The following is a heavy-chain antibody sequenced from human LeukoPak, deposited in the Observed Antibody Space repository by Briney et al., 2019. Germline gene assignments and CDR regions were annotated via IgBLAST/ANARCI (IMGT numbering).Heavy chain of an antibody. CDR1: GASISTYY. V-gene: IGHV4-4*07. CDR3: ARGYGDYVGIENYFDY. Sequence: SETLSLTCTISGASISTYYWTWIRQPAGKGLEWIGRIYTSGTTNYNPSLKNRVAMSVDTSKNQFSLKLSSVTAADTAVYYCARGYGDYVGIENYFDYWGQGTPVTVSS. J-gene: IGHJ4*02. CDR2: IYTSGTT. D-gene: IGHD4-17*01.